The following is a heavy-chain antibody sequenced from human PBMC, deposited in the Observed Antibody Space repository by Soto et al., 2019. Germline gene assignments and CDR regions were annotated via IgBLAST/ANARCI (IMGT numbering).Heavy chain of an antibody. V-gene: IGHV4-39*01. Sequence: QLQLQESGPGLVKPSETLSLTCTVSGGSISSSSYYWGWIRQPPGKGLEWIGSIYYSGSTYYNPSLKSRFTISVDTSKNQFSLKLSSVTAADTAVYYCARPDYARAEDGYCSSTSCYLFYFDYWGQGTLVTVSS. CDR3: ARPDYARAEDGYCSSTSCYLFYFDY. D-gene: IGHD2-2*01. J-gene: IGHJ4*02. CDR1: GGSISSSSYY. CDR2: IYYSGST.